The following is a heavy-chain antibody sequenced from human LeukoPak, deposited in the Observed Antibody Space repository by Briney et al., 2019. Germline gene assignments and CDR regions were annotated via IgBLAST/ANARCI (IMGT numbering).Heavy chain of an antibody. CDR1: GYTFTGYY. J-gene: IGHJ4*02. CDR2: INPNSGGT. V-gene: IGHV1-2*06. CDR3: ATTIPPYYDILTGYSDY. Sequence: ASVKVSCKASGYTFTGYYMHWVRQAPGQGLEWMGRINPNSGGTNYAQKFQGRVTMTRDTSISTAYMELSRLRSDDTAVYYCATTIPPYYDILTGYSDYWGQGTLVTVSS. D-gene: IGHD3-9*01.